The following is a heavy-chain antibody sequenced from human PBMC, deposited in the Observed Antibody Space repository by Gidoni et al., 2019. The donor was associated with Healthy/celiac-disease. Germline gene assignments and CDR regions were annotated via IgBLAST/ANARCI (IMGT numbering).Heavy chain of an antibody. CDR2: IYYSGST. D-gene: IGHD3-22*01. CDR1: GCPISSYY. J-gene: IGHJ4*02. CDR3: ARREHDSSGYYLY. Sequence: QVQLQESGPGLVKPSETLSLTCTVSGCPISSYYWSWIRQPPGKGLGWIGYIYYSGSTNYNPSLKSRVTISVDTSKNQFSLKLSSVTAADTAVYYCARREHDSSGYYLYWGQGTLVTVSS. V-gene: IGHV4-59*08.